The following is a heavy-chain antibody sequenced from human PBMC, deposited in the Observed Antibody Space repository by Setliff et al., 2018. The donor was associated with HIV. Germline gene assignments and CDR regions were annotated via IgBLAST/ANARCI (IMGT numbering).Heavy chain of an antibody. CDR2: IYTSGST. Sequence: SETLSLTCTVSGGSISSYYWSWIRQPAGKGLEWIGRIYTSGSTNYNPSLKSRVTMSVDTSKNQFSLKVSSVTAADTAVYYCARGWEWGAPLDYWGQGTLVTVSS. J-gene: IGHJ4*02. CDR1: GGSISSYY. CDR3: ARGWEWGAPLDY. V-gene: IGHV4-4*07. D-gene: IGHD1-26*01.